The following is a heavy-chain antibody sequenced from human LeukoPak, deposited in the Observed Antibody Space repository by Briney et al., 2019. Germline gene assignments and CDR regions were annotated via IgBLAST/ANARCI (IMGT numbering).Heavy chain of an antibody. Sequence: GRSLRLSCAASGFTFSSYAMHWVRQAPGKGLEWVAVISYDGSNKHYADSVKGRFTISRDNSKNTLYLQMNSLRAEDTAVYYCARVAAAGTGRGAFDIWGQGTMVTVSS. D-gene: IGHD6-13*01. J-gene: IGHJ3*02. CDR2: ISYDGSNK. CDR1: GFTFSSYA. CDR3: ARVAAAGTGRGAFDI. V-gene: IGHV3-30*04.